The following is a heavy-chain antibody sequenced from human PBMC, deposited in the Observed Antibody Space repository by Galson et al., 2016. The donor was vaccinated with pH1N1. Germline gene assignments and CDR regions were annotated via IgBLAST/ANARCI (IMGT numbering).Heavy chain of an antibody. D-gene: IGHD1-26*01. J-gene: IGHJ4*02. V-gene: IGHV1-46*01. CDR2: IDPSNGGT. CDR1: GYTFTREY. CDR3: TRDLGRRREF. Sequence: SGYTFTREYIHWVRQAPGQGLEWMGVIDPSNGGTTYSQKFQGLVTMTRDTSTNTVYMELSRLKSDDTSVFYCTRDLGRRREFWGQGTLVTVSS.